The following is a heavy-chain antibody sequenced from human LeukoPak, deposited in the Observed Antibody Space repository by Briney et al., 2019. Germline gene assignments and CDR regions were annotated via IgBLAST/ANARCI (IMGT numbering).Heavy chain of an antibody. D-gene: IGHD6-19*01. CDR3: ARDPKCSGWYLYYFDY. V-gene: IGHV3-33*01. CDR2: IWYDGSNK. J-gene: IGHJ4*02. Sequence: GGSLRLSCAASGFTFSNYGMHWVRQAPGKGLEWVAVIWYDGSNKYYADSVKGRFTISRDNSKNTLYLQMNSLRAEDTAVYYCARDPKCSGWYLYYFDYWGQGTLVTVSS. CDR1: GFTFSNYG.